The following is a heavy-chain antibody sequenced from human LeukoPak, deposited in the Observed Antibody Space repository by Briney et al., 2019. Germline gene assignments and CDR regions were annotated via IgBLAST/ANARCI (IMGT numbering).Heavy chain of an antibody. V-gene: IGHV3-23*01. CDR3: AKSDDILTGYPYGMDV. CDR2: ISGSGGST. D-gene: IGHD3-9*01. Sequence: GGSLRLSCAASGFTFSSYAMSWVRQAPGKGLEWVSAISGSGGSTYYADSVKGRFTISRDNSENTLYLQMNSLRAEDTAVYYCAKSDDILTGYPYGMDVWGKGTTVTVSS. CDR1: GFTFSSYA. J-gene: IGHJ6*04.